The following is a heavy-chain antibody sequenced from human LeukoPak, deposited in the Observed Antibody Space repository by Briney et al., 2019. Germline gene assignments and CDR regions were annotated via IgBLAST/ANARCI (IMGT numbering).Heavy chain of an antibody. J-gene: IGHJ4*02. D-gene: IGHD3-16*01. CDR1: GGSFSGYY. CDR3: ASPRGY. CDR2: INHSGST. V-gene: IGHV4-34*01. Sequence: SETLSLTCAVYGGSFSGYYWSWIRQPPGKGLEWIGEINHSGSTNYNPSLKSRVTISVDTSKNQFSLKLSSVTAADTAVYYCASPRGYWGQGTLVTVSS.